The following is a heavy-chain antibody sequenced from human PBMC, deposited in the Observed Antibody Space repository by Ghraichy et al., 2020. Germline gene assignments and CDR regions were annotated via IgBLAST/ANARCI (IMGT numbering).Heavy chain of an antibody. J-gene: IGHJ6*02. V-gene: IGHV1-18*04. CDR1: GYTFTSYG. Sequence: ASVKVSCKASGYTFTSYGISWVRQAPGQGLEWMGWISAYNGNTNYAQKLQGRVTMTTDTSTSTAYMELRSLRSDDTAVYYCAREGYCSSTSCYARAHLRVYYYYGMDVWGQGTTVTVSS. CDR2: ISAYNGNT. CDR3: AREGYCSSTSCYARAHLRVYYYYGMDV. D-gene: IGHD2-2*01.